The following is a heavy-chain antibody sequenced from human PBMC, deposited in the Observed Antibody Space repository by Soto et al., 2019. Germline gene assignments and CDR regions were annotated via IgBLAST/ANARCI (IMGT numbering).Heavy chain of an antibody. V-gene: IGHV4-34*01. Sequence: QVQLQQSGAGLLKPSETLSLTCAVYGESFSGYIWTWIRQTPGKGLQWIGQINHSGSASYNPSLKSRVTKSVHTSKSQFSLELSSVTAADTAVYYCARGLITGSHYSGGWYYFDSWGQGTQVTVSS. CDR3: ARGLITGSHYSGGWYYFDS. D-gene: IGHD6-19*01. CDR1: GESFSGYI. CDR2: INHSGSA. J-gene: IGHJ4*02.